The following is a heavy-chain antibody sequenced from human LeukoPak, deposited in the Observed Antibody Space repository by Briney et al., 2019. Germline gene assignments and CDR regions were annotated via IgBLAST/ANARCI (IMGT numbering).Heavy chain of an antibody. CDR2: IYTSGST. CDR1: GGSISSSSYY. CDR3: ARDHLGYYYYMDV. J-gene: IGHJ6*03. Sequence: SETLSLTCTVSGGSISSSSYYWGWIRQPAGKGLEWIGRIYTSGSTNYNPSLKSRVTMSVDTSKNQFSLKLSSVTAADTAVYYCARDHLGYYYYMDVWGKGTTVTVSS. D-gene: IGHD3-10*01. V-gene: IGHV4-61*02.